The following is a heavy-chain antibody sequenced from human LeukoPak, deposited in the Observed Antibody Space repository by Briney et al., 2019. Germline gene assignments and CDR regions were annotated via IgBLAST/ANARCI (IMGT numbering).Heavy chain of an antibody. V-gene: IGHV1-18*01. J-gene: IGHJ5*02. CDR2: ISAYNGNT. D-gene: IGHD6-13*01. CDR1: GYTFTSYT. CDR3: ARDPSRSSWYDL. Sequence: GASVKVSCKASGYTFTSYTISWVRQAPGQGLEWMGWISAYNGNTNYAQKLQGRVTMTTDTSTNTAYMELRSLTSVDTAVYYCARDPSRSSWYDLWGQGTLVTVSS.